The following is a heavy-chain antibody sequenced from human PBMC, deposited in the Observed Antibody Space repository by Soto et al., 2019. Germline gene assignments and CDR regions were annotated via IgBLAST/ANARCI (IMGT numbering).Heavy chain of an antibody. D-gene: IGHD2-15*01. CDR3: ARGGVAIGGMDV. CDR2: INSAGNGT. CDR1: GFTFSFYW. V-gene: IGHV3-74*01. Sequence: EVQLVESGGGLVQPGGSLRLSCAASGFTFSFYWMHWVRQAPGKGLVWVSRINSAGNGTSYADSVKGRFTISRDNAKNALDLQLNRLRAEDTAVYYCARGGVAIGGMDVWGQGTTVTVSS. J-gene: IGHJ6*02.